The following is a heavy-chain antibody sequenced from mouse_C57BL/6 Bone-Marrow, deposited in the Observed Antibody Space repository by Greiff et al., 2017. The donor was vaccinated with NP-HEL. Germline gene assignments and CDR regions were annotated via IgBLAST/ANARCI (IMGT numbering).Heavy chain of an antibody. CDR2: ISSGGSYT. CDR3: ARAPYYYGSKDWYFDV. CDR1: GFTFSSYG. J-gene: IGHJ1*03. D-gene: IGHD1-1*01. Sequence: EVQGVESGGDLVKPGGSLKLSCAASGFTFSSYGMSWVRQTPDKRLEWVATISSGGSYTYYPDSVKGRFTISRDNAKNTLYLQMSSLKSEDTAMYYCARAPYYYGSKDWYFDVWGTGTTVTVSS. V-gene: IGHV5-6*01.